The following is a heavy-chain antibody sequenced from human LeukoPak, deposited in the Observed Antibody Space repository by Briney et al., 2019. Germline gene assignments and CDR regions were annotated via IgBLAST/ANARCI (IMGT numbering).Heavy chain of an antibody. J-gene: IGHJ4*02. D-gene: IGHD3-10*01. Sequence: GGSLRLSCAASGFTFSSYWMHWVRQAPGEGLVCVSRIYSDGSSTRYADSVKGRFTISRDNAKNTLYLQMNSLRAEDTAVYYCARSYYGSGNFAQLDYWGQGTLVTVSS. CDR1: GFTFSSYW. V-gene: IGHV3-74*01. CDR3: ARSYYGSGNFAQLDY. CDR2: IYSDGSST.